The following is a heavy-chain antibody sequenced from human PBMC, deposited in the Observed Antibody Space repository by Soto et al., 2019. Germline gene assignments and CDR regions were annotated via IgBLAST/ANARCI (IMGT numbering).Heavy chain of an antibody. J-gene: IGHJ5*02. V-gene: IGHV1-3*01. CDR1: GYTFTSYA. CDR3: ARDSAGYCSSTSCQLEEDNWFDP. Sequence: ASVKVSCKASGYTFTSYAMHWVRQAPGQRLEWMGWINAGNGNTKYSQKFQGRVTITRDTSASTAYMELSSLRSEDTAVYYCARDSAGYCSSTSCQLEEDNWFDPWGQGTLVTVSS. D-gene: IGHD2-2*01. CDR2: INAGNGNT.